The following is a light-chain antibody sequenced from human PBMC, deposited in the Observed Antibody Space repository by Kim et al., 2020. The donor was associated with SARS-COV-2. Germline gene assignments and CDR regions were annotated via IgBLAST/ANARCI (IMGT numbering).Light chain of an antibody. CDR1: QSVGPY. CDR3: QQRSGWSPVLT. V-gene: IGKV3-11*01. Sequence: ETVLTQSPATLSLSPGERATLSCRASQSVGPYLAWYQQKPGQAPRLLIYGASTRATGIPAKFTGSGSGTDFTLTISSLGPEDFAVYYCQQRSGWSPVLTFGPGTKVDIK. J-gene: IGKJ3*01. CDR2: GAS.